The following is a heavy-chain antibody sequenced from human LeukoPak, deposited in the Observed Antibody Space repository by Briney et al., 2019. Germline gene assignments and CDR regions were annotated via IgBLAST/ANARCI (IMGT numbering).Heavy chain of an antibody. CDR1: GFTFSSYW. Sequence: PGGSLRLSCATSGFTFSSYWMSWVRQAPGKGLEWVANIDQDGSHEYYVDSLRGRFTISRDNAKNSLYLQMNSLRADDTAVYYCARADWGSTDYWGQGTLVTVSS. CDR2: IDQDGSHE. D-gene: IGHD7-27*01. CDR3: ARADWGSTDY. J-gene: IGHJ4*02. V-gene: IGHV3-7*01.